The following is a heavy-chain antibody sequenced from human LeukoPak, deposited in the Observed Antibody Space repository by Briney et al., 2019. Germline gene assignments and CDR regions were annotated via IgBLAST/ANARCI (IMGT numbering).Heavy chain of an antibody. D-gene: IGHD3-3*01. V-gene: IGHV1-69*02. J-gene: IGHJ4*02. CDR3: YRGLSYDFWSGYPLGY. CDR2: IIPILGIA. Sequence: ASVKVSCKASGGTFTSYTISWVRQAPGQGLEWMGRIIPILGIANNAQTFQGRVTITADKYTTTASMELSSQRSADEAVSYYYRGLSYDFWSGYPLGYWGQGTLVTVSS. CDR1: GGTFTSYT.